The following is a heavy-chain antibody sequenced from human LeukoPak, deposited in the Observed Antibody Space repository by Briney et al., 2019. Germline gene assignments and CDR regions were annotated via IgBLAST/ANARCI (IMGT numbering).Heavy chain of an antibody. V-gene: IGHV3-21*01. CDR1: GFTFSAYS. CDR2: ISHTSSDI. J-gene: IGHJ6*03. CDR3: ARLGGTHDTGYYYMDV. D-gene: IGHD1-14*01. Sequence: GGSLRLSCAASGFTFSAYSMNWVRQAPGKGLEWVSSISHTSSDIHYADSMRGRFTISRDNSKNSLYLQMDSLRADDTAVYYCARLGGTHDTGYYYMDVWGKGTTVTVSS.